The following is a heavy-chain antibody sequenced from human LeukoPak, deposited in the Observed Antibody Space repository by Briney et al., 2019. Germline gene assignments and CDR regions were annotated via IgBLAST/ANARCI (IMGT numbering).Heavy chain of an antibody. J-gene: IGHJ4*02. Sequence: SETLSLTCAVYGGSFSGYYWSWIRRPPGKGLEWIGEINHSGSTNYNPSLKSRVTISVDTSKNQFSLKLSSVTAADTAVYYCARVSDFWSGYKMDYWGQGTLVTVSS. CDR3: ARVSDFWSGYKMDY. CDR2: INHSGST. D-gene: IGHD3-3*01. V-gene: IGHV4-34*01. CDR1: GGSFSGYY.